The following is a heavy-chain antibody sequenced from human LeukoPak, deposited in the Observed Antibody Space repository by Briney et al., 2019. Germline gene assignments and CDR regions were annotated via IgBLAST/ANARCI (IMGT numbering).Heavy chain of an antibody. CDR3: ARGYDSSGYFDY. CDR1: GYTFTGYY. Sequence: ASVKVSCKASGYTFTGYYMHWVRQAPRQGLEGMGWINPNSGGTNYAQKFQGRVTMTRDTSISTAYMELSRLRSDDTAVYYCARGYDSSGYFDYWGQGTLVTVSS. J-gene: IGHJ4*02. V-gene: IGHV1-2*02. CDR2: INPNSGGT. D-gene: IGHD3-22*01.